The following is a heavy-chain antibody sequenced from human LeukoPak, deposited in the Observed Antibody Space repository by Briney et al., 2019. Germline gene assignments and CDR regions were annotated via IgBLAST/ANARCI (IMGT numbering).Heavy chain of an antibody. CDR3: AKFSSSSPGDY. CDR2: ITSSSSSI. V-gene: IGHV3-48*01. CDR1: GFTFSTYS. Sequence: GGSLRLSCAASGFTFSTYSMNWVRQAPGKGLEWVSYITSSSSSIYYADSVKGRFTISRDNSKNTLYLQMNSLRAEDTAVYYCAKFSSSSPGDYWGQGTLVTVSS. J-gene: IGHJ4*02. D-gene: IGHD6-6*01.